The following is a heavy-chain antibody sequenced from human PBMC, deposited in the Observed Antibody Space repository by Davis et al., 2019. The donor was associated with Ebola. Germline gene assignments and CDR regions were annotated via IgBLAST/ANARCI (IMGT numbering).Heavy chain of an antibody. V-gene: IGHV3-33*05. CDR3: AKRGPVTTIPLLYFDD. CDR2: ISYDGSNK. CDR1: GFNFRSYG. J-gene: IGHJ4*02. Sequence: PGGSLRLSCAASGFNFRSYGMHWVRQAPGKGLEWVAVISYDGSNKYYADSVKGRFTISRDNSKNTLYLQMNSLRAEDTAIYYCAKRGPVTTIPLLYFDDWGQGALVIVSS. D-gene: IGHD2-21*02.